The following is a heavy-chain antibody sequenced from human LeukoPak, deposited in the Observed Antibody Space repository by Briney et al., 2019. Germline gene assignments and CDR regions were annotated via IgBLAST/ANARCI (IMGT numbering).Heavy chain of an antibody. V-gene: IGHV1-69*05. Sequence: GASVKVSCKASGGTLSGYAISWVRQAPGQGLEWMGGIIPIYGTPHSAQKSQGRVTITTDESTSTAFMDLSSLRSEDTAVYYCARGKLGYYYYHMDAWGKGTTVTVSS. CDR2: IIPIYGTP. D-gene: IGHD3-3*02. CDR1: GGTLSGYA. J-gene: IGHJ6*03. CDR3: ARGKLGYYYYHMDA.